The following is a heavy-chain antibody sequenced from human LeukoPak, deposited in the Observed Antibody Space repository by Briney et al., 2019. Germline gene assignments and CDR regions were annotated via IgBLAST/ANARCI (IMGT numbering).Heavy chain of an antibody. CDR2: ISSSSSYI. V-gene: IGHV3-21*01. D-gene: IGHD2-15*01. Sequence: PGGSLRLSCAASGFTFSSYSMNWVRQAPGKGLEWVSSISSSSSYIYYADSVKGRFTISRDNAKNSLYLQMNSLRAEDTAVYYCARDSADCSGGSCYSFFYYWGQGTLVTVSS. CDR3: ARDSADCSGGSCYSFFYY. CDR1: GFTFSSYS. J-gene: IGHJ4*02.